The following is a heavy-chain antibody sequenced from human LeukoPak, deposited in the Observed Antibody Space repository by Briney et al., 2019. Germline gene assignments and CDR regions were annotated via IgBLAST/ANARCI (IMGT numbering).Heavy chain of an antibody. V-gene: IGHV3-11*01. CDR2: ISSGGSTI. CDR1: GFTFSDYY. Sequence: GGSLRLSCAVSGFTFSDYYMSWVRQAPGKGLEWVSYISSGGSTISHADSVKGRFTISRDNAENSLYLQMNSLRAEDTAAYYCARRAAAGRRFDYWGQGTLVTVSS. J-gene: IGHJ4*02. CDR3: ARRAAAGRRFDY. D-gene: IGHD6-13*01.